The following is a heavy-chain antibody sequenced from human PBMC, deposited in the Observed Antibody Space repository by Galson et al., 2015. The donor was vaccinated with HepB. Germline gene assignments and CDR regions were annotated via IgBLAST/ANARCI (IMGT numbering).Heavy chain of an antibody. D-gene: IGHD3-22*01. J-gene: IGHJ6*02. V-gene: IGHV3-9*01. CDR1: GFTFDDHA. Sequence: PLRLYCAASGFTFDDHAMHWVRQAPGEGLECVSGISWNSGSIGYADSVKGRFTISRDNAKNSLYLQMNSLRDEDTALYYCAKDMRNYDTLPYYGMDVWGQGTTVTVSS. CDR2: ISWNSGSI. CDR3: AKDMRNYDTLPYYGMDV.